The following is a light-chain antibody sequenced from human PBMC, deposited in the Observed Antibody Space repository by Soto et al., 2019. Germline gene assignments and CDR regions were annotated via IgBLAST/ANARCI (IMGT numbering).Light chain of an antibody. V-gene: IGKV3-20*01. J-gene: IGKJ2*01. CDR1: QSVNSNY. Sequence: EIVLTQSPGTLSLSPGERATLSCRASQSVNSNYLAWYQQKPGQAPRLLIYHASTRATGIPDRFSGSGSGTDFTLTISRLEPEDFAVYYCQQYGRSPRTFGQGTKLEIK. CDR3: QQYGRSPRT. CDR2: HAS.